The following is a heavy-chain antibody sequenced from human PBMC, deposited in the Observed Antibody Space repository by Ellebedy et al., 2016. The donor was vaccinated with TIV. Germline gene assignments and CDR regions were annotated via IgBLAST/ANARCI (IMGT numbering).Heavy chain of an antibody. D-gene: IGHD2-15*01. V-gene: IGHV3-74*01. J-gene: IGHJ5*02. CDR3: AKDRCSGGNCYLGGHSRAGLLFDP. CDR2: INSDGSST. CDR1: GFTFSGYW. Sequence: GESLKISCAASGFTFSGYWMHWVRQAPGKGLVWVSRINSDGSSTSFEDSVKGRFTVSRDNAKNTLYLQMNRLRAEDTALNYCAKDRCSGGNCYLGGHSRAGLLFDPWGQGTLVTVSS.